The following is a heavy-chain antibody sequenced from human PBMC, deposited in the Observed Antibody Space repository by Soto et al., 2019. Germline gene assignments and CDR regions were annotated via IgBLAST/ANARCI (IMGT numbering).Heavy chain of an antibody. CDR1: GGSFSGYY. CDR3: ARRPGIAVAGVHWFDP. J-gene: IGHJ5*02. CDR2: INHSGST. V-gene: IGHV4-34*01. Sequence: SETLSLTCAVYGGSFSGYYWSWIRQPPGKGLEWIGEINHSGSTNYNPSLKSRVTISVDTSKNQFSLKLSSVTAADTAVYYCARRPGIAVAGVHWFDPWGQGTLVTVSS. D-gene: IGHD6-19*01.